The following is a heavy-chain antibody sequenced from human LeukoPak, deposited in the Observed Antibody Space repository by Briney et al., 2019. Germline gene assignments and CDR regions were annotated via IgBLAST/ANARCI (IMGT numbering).Heavy chain of an antibody. V-gene: IGHV4-38-2*02. CDR3: ARDSAADYFDY. J-gene: IGHJ4*02. CDR2: IYHSGST. D-gene: IGHD6-25*01. Sequence: SETLSLTCAVSGYSISSGYYWGWIRQPPGQGVEWIGSIYHSGSTYYNPSLKSRVTISVDTSKNQFSLKLSSVTAADTAVYYCARDSAADYFDYWGQGTLVTVSS. CDR1: GYSISSGYY.